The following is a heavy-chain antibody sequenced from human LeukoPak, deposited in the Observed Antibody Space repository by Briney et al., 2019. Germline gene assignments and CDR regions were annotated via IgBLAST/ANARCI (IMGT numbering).Heavy chain of an antibody. CDR2: IYYSGST. CDR3: GRDYAFDI. Sequence: ATLSLTCTVSGDSISSYYWSWIRQPPGKGLEWIGYIYYSGSTNYNPSLKSRVTISVDTSKNQFSLKLSSVTAADTAVYYCGRDYAFDIWGQGTMVTVSS. CDR1: GDSISSYY. J-gene: IGHJ3*02. V-gene: IGHV4-59*01.